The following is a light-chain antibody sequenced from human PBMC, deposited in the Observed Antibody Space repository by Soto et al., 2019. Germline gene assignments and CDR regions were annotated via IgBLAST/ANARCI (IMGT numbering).Light chain of an antibody. CDR1: KLGDKY. CDR2: QDS. Sequence: SYELTQPPSVSVSPGQTASITCSGDKLGDKYACWYQQKTGQSPVLVIYQDSKRPSGIPERFSGSNSGNTATLTISGTQAMDEADYYCQAWDSSPANVVFGGGTKLTVL. J-gene: IGLJ2*01. V-gene: IGLV3-1*01. CDR3: QAWDSSPANVV.